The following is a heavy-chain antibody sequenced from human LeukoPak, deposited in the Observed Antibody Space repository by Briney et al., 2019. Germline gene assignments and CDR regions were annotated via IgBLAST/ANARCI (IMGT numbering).Heavy chain of an antibody. CDR3: ARYLGYNFNYHFDY. V-gene: IGHV1-18*01. CDR1: GYIFTSYV. CDR2: ISAYNGNT. D-gene: IGHD1-7*01. Sequence: ASVMVSCKDSGYIFTSYVISWVRQAPGQGLECMGWISAYNGNTNYAQKFQGRVTITTDTSTRTAYMELRSLRSDDTAVYYCARYLGYNFNYHFDYWGQGTLVTVSS. J-gene: IGHJ4*02.